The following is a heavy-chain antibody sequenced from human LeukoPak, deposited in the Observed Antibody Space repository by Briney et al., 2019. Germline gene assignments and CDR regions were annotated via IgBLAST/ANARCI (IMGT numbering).Heavy chain of an antibody. CDR1: GFTFISYA. D-gene: IGHD6-13*01. V-gene: IGHV3-30*04. Sequence: GGSLRLSCAAPGFTFISYAMHWVRQAPGKGREWVAHILYEGTTKYDADSVKGRVTISRDNYKNTLYLQMNSLSAEDTAVYYCARDPGRKTKTRIEAAGRFDPWGQGTLVTVSS. CDR3: ARDPGRKTKTRIEAAGRFDP. J-gene: IGHJ5*02. CDR2: ILYEGTTK.